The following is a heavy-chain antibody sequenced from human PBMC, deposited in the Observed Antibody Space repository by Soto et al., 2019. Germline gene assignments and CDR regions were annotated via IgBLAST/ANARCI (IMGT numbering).Heavy chain of an antibody. CDR3: ARREIQGPIDY. D-gene: IGHD1-26*01. CDR2: SFHTGNT. V-gene: IGHV4-4*02. CDR1: GDSISSSRW. Sequence: SETLSLTCSVSGDSISSSRWWTWVRQPPGKGLEWIGDSFHTGNTNYNPSLKSRVTMSVDTSKNQFSLKLTSVTAVDTAVYYCARREIQGPIDYWGQGTLVTVSS. J-gene: IGHJ4*02.